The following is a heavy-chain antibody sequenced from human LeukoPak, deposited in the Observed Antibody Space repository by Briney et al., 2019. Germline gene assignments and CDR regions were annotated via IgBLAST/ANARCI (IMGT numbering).Heavy chain of an antibody. CDR1: GFTVSSNY. J-gene: IGHJ5*02. CDR2: ISSSSSTI. Sequence: GGSLRLSCAASGFTVSSNYMNWVRQAPGKGLEWVSYISSSSSTIYYADSVKGRFTISRDNAKNSLYLQMNSLRDEDTAVYYCARSRIHWLGFDPWGQGTLVTVSS. D-gene: IGHD5-18*01. CDR3: ARSRIHWLGFDP. V-gene: IGHV3-48*02.